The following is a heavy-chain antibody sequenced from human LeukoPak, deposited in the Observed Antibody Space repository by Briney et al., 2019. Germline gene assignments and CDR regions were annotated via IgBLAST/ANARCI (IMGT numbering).Heavy chain of an antibody. J-gene: IGHJ4*02. V-gene: IGHV4-34*01. CDR1: SGSLSGYY. Sequence: SETLSLTCAVYSGSLSGYYWSWIRQPPGRGLEWIGEINRSGSANYNPSLRSRVTVSVDTSKSQFSLKLSSVTAADTAVYYCARAHYGTASPAGGLWGQGTLVTVSS. CDR2: INRSGSA. D-gene: IGHD1-1*01. CDR3: ARAHYGTASPAGGL.